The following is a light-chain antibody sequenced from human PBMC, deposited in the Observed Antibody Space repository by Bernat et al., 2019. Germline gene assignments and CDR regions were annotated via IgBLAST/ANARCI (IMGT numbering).Light chain of an antibody. V-gene: IGKV5-2*01. Sequence: ETTLTQSPAFMSAAPGDNVTISCKASRDIDDDVNWYQQKAGEAPVFIIQDVTTLAPGVPPRFSGSGYGTHFTLTINNIESEDAAFYFCLQHDNNPLTFGQGTKVEIK. CDR3: LQHDNNPLT. CDR1: RDIDDD. J-gene: IGKJ1*01. CDR2: DVT.